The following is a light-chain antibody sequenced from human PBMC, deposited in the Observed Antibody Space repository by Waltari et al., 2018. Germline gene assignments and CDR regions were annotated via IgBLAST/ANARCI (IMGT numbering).Light chain of an antibody. Sequence: QSVLTHPPSVSGAPGQRVTISCPGSSSNIGPTSDAPWSQQLPGTAPKLLIYGNTNRPSGVPDRFAGSKSGTSASLAITGLQAEDEADYYCQSYDSSLSGDVVFGGGTKLTVL. CDR2: GNT. J-gene: IGLJ2*01. CDR1: SSNIGPTSD. V-gene: IGLV1-40*01. CDR3: QSYDSSLSGDVV.